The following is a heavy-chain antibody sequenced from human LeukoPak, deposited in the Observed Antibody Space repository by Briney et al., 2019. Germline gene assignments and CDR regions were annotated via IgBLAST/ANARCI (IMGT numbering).Heavy chain of an antibody. CDR3: AKDQSTYYDFWSGEFDY. J-gene: IGHJ4*02. CDR2: ISYDGSNK. CDR1: GFTFSSYG. D-gene: IGHD3-3*01. Sequence: GGSLRLSRAASGFTFSSYGMHWVRQAPGKGLEWVAVISYDGSNKYYADSVKGRFTISRDNSKNTLYLQMNSLRAEDTAVYYCAKDQSTYYDFWSGEFDYWGQGTLVTVSS. V-gene: IGHV3-30*18.